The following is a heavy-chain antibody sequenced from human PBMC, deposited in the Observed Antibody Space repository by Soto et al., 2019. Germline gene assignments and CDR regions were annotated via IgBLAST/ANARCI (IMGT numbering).Heavy chain of an antibody. J-gene: IGHJ4*02. CDR1: GFTFSSYG. Sequence: QVQLVESGGGVVQPGRSLRLSCAASGFTFSSYGMHWVRQAPGKGLEWVAVISYDGSNKYYADSVKGRFTISRDNSKNTLYLQMNSLSAEDTAVYYCAKGSWNYFDYWGQGTLVTVSS. CDR2: ISYDGSNK. D-gene: IGHD1-1*01. CDR3: AKGSWNYFDY. V-gene: IGHV3-30*18.